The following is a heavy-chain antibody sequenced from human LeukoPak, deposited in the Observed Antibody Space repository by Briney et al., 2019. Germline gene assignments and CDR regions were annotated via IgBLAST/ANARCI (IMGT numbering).Heavy chain of an antibody. Sequence: PGGSLRLSCAASGFTFSNSWFHWVRQVPGKGLVWVSRINSDGSSTIYADSVKGRFTISRDNAKNTVYLQMNSLRAEDTAIYICAKDGGTYPYFLDVWGKGTTVIVSS. CDR3: AKDGGTYPYFLDV. CDR1: GFTFSNSW. V-gene: IGHV3-74*01. D-gene: IGHD1-26*01. J-gene: IGHJ6*03. CDR2: INSDGSST.